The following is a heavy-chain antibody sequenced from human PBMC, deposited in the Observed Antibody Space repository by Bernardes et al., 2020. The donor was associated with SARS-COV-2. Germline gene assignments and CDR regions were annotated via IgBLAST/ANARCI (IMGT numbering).Heavy chain of an antibody. J-gene: IGHJ6*02. D-gene: IGHD3-22*01. V-gene: IGHV4-39*01. CDR3: ARRGFGSGYYYGAYYYYGMDV. Sequence: SETLSLTCTVSGGSISSSSYYWGWIRQPPGKGLEWIGSIYYSGSTYYNPSLKSRVTISVDTSKNQFSLKLSSVTAADTAVYYCARRGFGSGYYYGAYYYYGMDVWGQGTTVTVSS. CDR1: GGSISSSSYY. CDR2: IYYSGST.